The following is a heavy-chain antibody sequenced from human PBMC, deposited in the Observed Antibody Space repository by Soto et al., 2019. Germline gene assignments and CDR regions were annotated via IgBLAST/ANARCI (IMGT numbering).Heavy chain of an antibody. J-gene: IGHJ4*02. CDR2: IYTSGST. Sequence: PSETLSLTCPVSGGSISSYCWSWIRQPAWRGLECIGRIYTSGSTNYNPSLKSRVTMSVDLSKNQFSLRLSSVTTADTALYYCARTTAVANTLRARYFFDYWGQGTLVTVSS. D-gene: IGHD4-17*01. CDR3: ARTTAVANTLRARYFFDY. CDR1: GGSISSYC. V-gene: IGHV4-4*07.